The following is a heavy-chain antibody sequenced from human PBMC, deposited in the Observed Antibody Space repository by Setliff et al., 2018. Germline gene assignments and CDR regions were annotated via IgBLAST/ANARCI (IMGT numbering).Heavy chain of an antibody. CDR3: ARVADGSGSFYLGFDY. Sequence: SETLSLTCTVSGDSISSGSYYWNWIRQHPEKGLEWLGYIFHSGSTHYNSSLKSRITISIDTSKNHFSLELNSVTAADSAVYYCARVADGSGSFYLGFDYWCQGILVTVSS. CDR2: IFHSGST. CDR1: GDSISSGSYY. V-gene: IGHV4-31*03. D-gene: IGHD3-10*01. J-gene: IGHJ4*02.